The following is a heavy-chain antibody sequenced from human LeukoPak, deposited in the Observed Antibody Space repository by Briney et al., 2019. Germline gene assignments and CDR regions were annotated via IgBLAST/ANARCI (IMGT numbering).Heavy chain of an antibody. CDR2: FDPEDGET. Sequence: ASVKVSCKVSGYTLTELSMHWVRQAPGKGLEWMGGFDPEDGETIYAQKFQGRVTMTEDTSTDTAYMELSSLRSEDTAVYYCATVALGATTEGWFDPWGQGTLVTVSS. J-gene: IGHJ5*02. V-gene: IGHV1-24*01. CDR3: ATVALGATTEGWFDP. D-gene: IGHD1-26*01. CDR1: GYTLTELS.